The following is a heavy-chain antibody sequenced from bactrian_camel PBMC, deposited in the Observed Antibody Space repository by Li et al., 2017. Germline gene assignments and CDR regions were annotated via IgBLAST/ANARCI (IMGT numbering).Heavy chain of an antibody. D-gene: IGHD6*01. CDR2: SKARGGFT. CDR1: GILFSIFD. CDR3: ASYGDKWDYKY. V-gene: IGHV3S1*01. Sequence: VQLVESGGGLVQPGGSLKLSCAASGILFSIFDMYWVRQAPGKGLEWVSTSKARGGFTYYPNSVTGRFTISQDNAKNTLYLQLNDLKTEDSAMYYCASYGDKWDYKYWGQGTQVTVS. J-gene: IGHJ4*01.